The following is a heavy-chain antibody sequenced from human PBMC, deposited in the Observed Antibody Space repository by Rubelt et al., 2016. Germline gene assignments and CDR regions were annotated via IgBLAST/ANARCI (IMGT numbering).Heavy chain of an antibody. CDR3: ARGLARAAAAPRRLWFDP. CDR1: GGSFSGYY. J-gene: IGHJ5*02. Sequence: QVQLQQWGAGLLKPSETLSLTCAVYGGSFSGYYWSWIRQPPGKGLAWIGEINHSESTNYNPSLKSRVTVSGETAKNQCSLKLSAVTAADTAVYYCARGLARAAAAPRRLWFDPWGQGTLVTVSS. V-gene: IGHV4-34*01. CDR2: INHSEST. D-gene: IGHD6-13*01.